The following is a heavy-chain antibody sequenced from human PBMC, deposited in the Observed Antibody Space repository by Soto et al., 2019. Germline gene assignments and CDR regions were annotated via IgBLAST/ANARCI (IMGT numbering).Heavy chain of an antibody. Sequence: TSETLSLTCTVSGGSISTYYWSWIRQPPGKGLEWIGYIYYSGSTNYNPSLKSRVTISVDTSKNQFSLKLTSVTAADTAVYYCARGTFGTFAYWGQGTLVNRLL. J-gene: IGHJ4*02. V-gene: IGHV4-59*01. CDR1: GGSISTYY. D-gene: IGHD1-7*01. CDR3: ARGTFGTFAY. CDR2: IYYSGST.